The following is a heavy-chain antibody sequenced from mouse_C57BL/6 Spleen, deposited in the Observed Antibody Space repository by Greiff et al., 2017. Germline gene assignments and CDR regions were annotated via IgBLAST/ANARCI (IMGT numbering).Heavy chain of an antibody. D-gene: IGHD1-1*01. J-gene: IGHJ2*01. CDR2: INPSSGYT. Sequence: QVQLQQSGAELARPGASVKMSCKASGYTFTSYTMPWVKQRPGQGLEWIGYINPSSGYTKYNQKFKDKATLTADKSSSTAYMQLSSLTSEDSAVYYCAMDYYGSRTGNYFDYWGQGTTLTVSS. V-gene: IGHV1-4*01. CDR1: GYTFTSYT. CDR3: AMDYYGSRTGNYFDY.